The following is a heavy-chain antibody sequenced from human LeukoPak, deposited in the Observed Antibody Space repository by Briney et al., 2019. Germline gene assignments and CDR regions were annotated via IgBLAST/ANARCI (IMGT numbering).Heavy chain of an antibody. V-gene: IGHV1-8*02. J-gene: IGHJ6*03. CDR1: GYAFIGYY. D-gene: IGHD6-13*01. CDR2: MNPNSGNT. Sequence: ASVKVSCKASGYAFIGYYVHWVRQATGQGLEWMGWMNPNSGNTGYAQKFQGRVTMTRNTSISTAYMELSSLRSEDTAVYYCARATAREKSSSWYSRRTNYYCMDVWGKGTTVTISS. CDR3: ARATAREKSSSWYSRRTNYYCMDV.